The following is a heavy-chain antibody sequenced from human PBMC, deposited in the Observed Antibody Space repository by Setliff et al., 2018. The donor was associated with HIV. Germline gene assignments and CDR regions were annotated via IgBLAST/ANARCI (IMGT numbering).Heavy chain of an antibody. J-gene: IGHJ4*02. V-gene: IGHV4-59*08. Sequence: PSETLSLTCTVSGGSISSYYWSWIRQPPGKGLEWIGYIYYSGSTNYNPSLKSRVTISVDTSKNQFSLKLSSVTAADTAVYYCASSPVVTPYYFDYWGQGTLVTVSS. CDR1: GGSISSYY. D-gene: IGHD2-21*02. CDR2: IYYSGST. CDR3: ASSPVVTPYYFDY.